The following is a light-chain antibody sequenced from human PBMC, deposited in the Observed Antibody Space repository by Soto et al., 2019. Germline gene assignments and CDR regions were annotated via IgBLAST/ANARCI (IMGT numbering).Light chain of an antibody. CDR3: QQLNSYPHT. CDR1: QGIIKY. V-gene: IGKV1-9*01. J-gene: IGKJ2*01. CDR2: TAS. Sequence: DIQLTQSPPFLSASVGDRVTITCRASQGIIKYLAWYQQKPGRAPKLLIYTASTLQSGVPSRFSGSRSGTEFTLTISSLQPEDFATYYCQQLNSYPHTFGQGTKLEIK.